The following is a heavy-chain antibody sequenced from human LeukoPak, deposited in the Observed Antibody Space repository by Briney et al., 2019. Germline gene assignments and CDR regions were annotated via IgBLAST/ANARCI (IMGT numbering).Heavy chain of an antibody. CDR3: ARDPGTVADPYFDY. J-gene: IGHJ4*02. Sequence: GSLRLSCAASGFTFSSYNMNWVRQPPGKGLEWVSSISSSSGHIHYADSVKGRFTISRDNANNSLYLQMNSLRDEDTAVYYCARDPGTVADPYFDYWGQGSLVTVSS. V-gene: IGHV3-21*01. CDR2: ISSSSGHI. CDR1: GFTFSSYN. D-gene: IGHD6-19*01.